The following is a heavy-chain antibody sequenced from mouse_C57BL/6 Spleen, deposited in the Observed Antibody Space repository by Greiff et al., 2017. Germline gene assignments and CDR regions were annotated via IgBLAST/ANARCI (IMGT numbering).Heavy chain of an antibody. CDR3: ARSSGYSNYFDY. V-gene: IGHV1-22*01. J-gene: IGHJ2*01. CDR1: GYTFTDYN. D-gene: IGHD2-5*01. CDR2: INPNNGGT. Sequence: EVQLQQSGPELVKPGASVKMSCKASGYTFTDYNMHWVKQSHGKSLEWIGYINPNNGGTSYNQKFKGKATLTVNKSSSTAYMELRSLTSEDSAVYYCARSSGYSNYFDYWGQGTTLTGSS.